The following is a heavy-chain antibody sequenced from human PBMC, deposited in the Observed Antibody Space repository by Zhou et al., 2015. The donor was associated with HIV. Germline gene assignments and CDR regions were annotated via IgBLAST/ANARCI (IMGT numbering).Heavy chain of an antibody. D-gene: IGHD1-26*01. CDR1: GFTFSDFY. Sequence: QVQLVESGGDLVKAGGSLRLSCVASGFTFSDFYMSWIRQTPGKGLEYISYISNTVTTYYADSVKGRFTISRDNAKKSVYLQMGSLRVDDTAVYYCARWGGSGRYPGDYWGQGTLVTVSS. V-gene: IGHV3-11*01. CDR2: ISNTVTT. J-gene: IGHJ4*02. CDR3: ARWGGSGRYPGDY.